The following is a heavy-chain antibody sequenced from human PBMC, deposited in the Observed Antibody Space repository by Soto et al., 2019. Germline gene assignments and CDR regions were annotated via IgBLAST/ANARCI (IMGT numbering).Heavy chain of an antibody. CDR2: IYDDGTT. V-gene: IGHV4-59*03. J-gene: IGHJ3*01. CDR3: VSSRSAIYGDALDV. Sequence: ASETLSLTCSVSGGSISSYFRNWLRQPPGKGLEWIGYIYDDGTTDYNPSLKSRVTTLLDMSKNQFSLKLSSVTAADTAVYYCVSSRSAIYGDALDVWGQGTMVTVS. CDR1: GGSISSYF. D-gene: IGHD2-2*01.